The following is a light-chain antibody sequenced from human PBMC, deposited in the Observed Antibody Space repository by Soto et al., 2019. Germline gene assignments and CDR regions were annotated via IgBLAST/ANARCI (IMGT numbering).Light chain of an antibody. CDR2: EGS. CDR3: CSYVGSSTFYV. J-gene: IGLJ1*01. V-gene: IGLV2-23*01. CDR1: SSDVGSYNL. Sequence: QSVLTQPASVSGTPGQSITISCTGTSSDVGSYNLVSWYQQHPGKAPKLMIYEGSKRPSGVSNRFSGSKSGNTASLTISGLQAEDEADYYCCSYVGSSTFYVFGTGTQLTVL.